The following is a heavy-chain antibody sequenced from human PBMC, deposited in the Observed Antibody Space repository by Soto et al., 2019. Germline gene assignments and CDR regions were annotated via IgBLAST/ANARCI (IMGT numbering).Heavy chain of an antibody. CDR3: ARDRPPLPTPEEAAAGDYYYGMDV. CDR1: GGTFSCYA. D-gene: IGHD6-13*01. V-gene: IGHV1-69*12. J-gene: IGHJ6*02. Sequence: QVQLVQSGAEVKKPGSSVKVSCKASGGTFSCYAISWVRQAPGQGLEWMGGIIPIFGTANYAQKFQGRVTITADESTSTAYMELSSLRSEDTAVYYCARDRPPLPTPEEAAAGDYYYGMDVWGQGTTVTVSS. CDR2: IIPIFGTA.